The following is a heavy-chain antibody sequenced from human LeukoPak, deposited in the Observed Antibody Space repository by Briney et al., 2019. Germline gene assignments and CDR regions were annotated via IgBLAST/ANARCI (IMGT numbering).Heavy chain of an antibody. J-gene: IGHJ6*03. CDR1: GYTFTKYG. D-gene: IGHD2-8*01. CDR2: INTDTGHP. Sequence: ASVKVSCKASGYTFTKYGVYWVRQAPGQGLEWMGLINTDTGHPTYAEGFTGRFLFSLDTFVSTAYLQISSIKAEDTAVYYCARGIGIGTVLMVHGNMDVWGKGTTVTVSS. V-gene: IGHV7-4-1*02. CDR3: ARGIGIGTVLMVHGNMDV.